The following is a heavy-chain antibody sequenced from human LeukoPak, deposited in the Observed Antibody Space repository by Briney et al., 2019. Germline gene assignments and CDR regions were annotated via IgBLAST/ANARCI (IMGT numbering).Heavy chain of an antibody. D-gene: IGHD3-10*01. CDR1: GGSISSYY. CDR3: GSTNYNPSHGSRVTISIDTSKHQFSLTLSSVTAADTAVYYCARALGYCSGGSCYQPDY. CDR2: IYYSGST. Sequence: SETLSLTCTVSGGSISSYYWSWIRQPPGKGLVGIGYIYYSGSTNYNPSLGRRVTISIETSKKQFFLGLRHVTAADPAVYYCGSTNYNPSHGSRVTISIDTSKHQFSLTLSSVTAADTAVYYCARALGYCSGGSCYQPDYWGQGTLVTVSS. J-gene: IGHJ4*02. V-gene: IGHV4-59*08.